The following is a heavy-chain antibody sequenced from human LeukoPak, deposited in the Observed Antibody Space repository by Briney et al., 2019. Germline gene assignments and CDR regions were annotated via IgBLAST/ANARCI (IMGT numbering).Heavy chain of an antibody. Sequence: GASVKVSCKFSGYTLTELSMHWVRQAPGKGLEWMGGIDPEDGETISAQKFQGRVTMTEETSTDTAYMELSSLRSEDTAVYYCVKGSYSTQGWFDPWGQGSLVTVSS. D-gene: IGHD3-10*01. V-gene: IGHV1-24*01. CDR2: IDPEDGET. CDR1: GYTLTELS. CDR3: VKGSYSTQGWFDP. J-gene: IGHJ5*02.